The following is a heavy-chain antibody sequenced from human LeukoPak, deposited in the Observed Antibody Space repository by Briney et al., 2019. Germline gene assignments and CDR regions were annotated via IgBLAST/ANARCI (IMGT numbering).Heavy chain of an antibody. J-gene: IGHJ4*01. D-gene: IGHD6-19*01. Sequence: SETLSLTRIVSGGSISSYYWSWIRQPPGKGLEWIGYIYYSGSTNYNPSLKSRVTISVDTSKNQFSLRLSSVTAADTAVYYCASRPFGGGWPPEVYFDSWGKEPWSPSPQ. CDR3: ASRPFGGGWPPEVYFDS. V-gene: IGHV4-59*01. CDR1: GGSISSYY. CDR2: IYYSGST.